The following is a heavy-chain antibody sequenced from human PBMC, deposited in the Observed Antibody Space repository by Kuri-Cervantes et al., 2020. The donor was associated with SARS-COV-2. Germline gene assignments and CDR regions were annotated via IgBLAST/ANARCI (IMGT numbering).Heavy chain of an antibody. CDR3: ARATLLYSSSWYDY. D-gene: IGHD6-13*01. CDR1: GGSFSGYY. Sequence: SETLSLTCAVYGGSFSGYYWSWIRQPPGKGLEWIGYIYYSGSTNYNPSLKSRVTISVDTSKNQFSLKLSSVTAADTAVYYCARATLLYSSSWYDYWGQGTLVTVSS. CDR2: IYYSGST. V-gene: IGHV4-59*01. J-gene: IGHJ4*02.